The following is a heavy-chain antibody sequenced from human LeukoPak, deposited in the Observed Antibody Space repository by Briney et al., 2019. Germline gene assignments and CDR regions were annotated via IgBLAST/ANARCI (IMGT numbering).Heavy chain of an antibody. D-gene: IGHD6-19*01. Sequence: ASVKGSCKASGYTFTSYYMHWVRHAPGQGLEWMGIINPSGGSTSYAQKFQGRVTMTRDTSTSTVYMELSSLRSEDTAVYYCARTSRWGSGWFLGVNAFDIWGQGTMVTVSS. CDR2: INPSGGST. CDR1: GYTFTSYY. V-gene: IGHV1-46*01. J-gene: IGHJ3*02. CDR3: ARTSRWGSGWFLGVNAFDI.